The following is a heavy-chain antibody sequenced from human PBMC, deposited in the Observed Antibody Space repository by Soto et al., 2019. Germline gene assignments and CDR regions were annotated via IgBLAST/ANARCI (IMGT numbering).Heavy chain of an antibody. CDR1: GFTFSSYG. Sequence: GGSLRLSCAASGFTFSSYGMHWVRQAPGKGLEWVAVISYDGSNKYYADSVKGRFTISRDNSKNTLYLQMNSLRAEDTAVDYCAKGEYSYSQHQFGYWRQRHLITVS. CDR2: ISYDGSNK. J-gene: IGHJ4*02. V-gene: IGHV3-30*18. CDR3: AKGEYSYSQHQFGY. D-gene: IGHD5-18*01.